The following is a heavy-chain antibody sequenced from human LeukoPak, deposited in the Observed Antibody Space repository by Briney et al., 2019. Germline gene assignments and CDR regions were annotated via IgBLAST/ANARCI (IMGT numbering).Heavy chain of an antibody. J-gene: IGHJ4*02. D-gene: IGHD2-2*01. CDR2: INPNSGDT. V-gene: IGHV1-2*06. CDR3: ARDYCSSTSRLFDY. CDR1: GYTCTGYH. Sequence: GASEKVSCKASGYTCTGYHMHWVRQASGQGLEWMGRINPNSGDTNYAQKFQGRVTMTRDTSISTAYVELSRLRSDDTAVYYCARDYCSSTSRLFDYWGQGTLVTVSS.